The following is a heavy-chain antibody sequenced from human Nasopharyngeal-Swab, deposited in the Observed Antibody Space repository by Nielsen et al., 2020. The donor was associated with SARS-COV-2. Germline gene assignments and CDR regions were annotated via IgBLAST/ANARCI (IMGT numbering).Heavy chain of an antibody. CDR2: IYYSGST. V-gene: IGHV4-39*07. D-gene: IGHD5-18*01. CDR3: ARGVDTAMVKDYYGMDV. Sequence: RQAPGKRLEWIGSIYYSGSTYYNPSLKSRVTISVDTSKNQFSLKLSSVTAADTAVYYCARGVDTAMVKDYYGMDVWGQGTTVTVSS. J-gene: IGHJ6*02.